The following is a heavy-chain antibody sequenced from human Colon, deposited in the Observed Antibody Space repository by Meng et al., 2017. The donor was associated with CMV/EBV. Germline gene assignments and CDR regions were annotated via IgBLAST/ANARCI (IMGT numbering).Heavy chain of an antibody. CDR3: ARVHEGYQLFYGDGLDV. CDR2: IYSGGDT. J-gene: IGHJ6*02. CDR1: GLTFDPYT. V-gene: IGHV3-53*01. Sequence: GESLKISCVASGLTFDPYTMHWVRQAPGKGLEWVSVIYSGGDTYYADSVKGRFTVSRDNSKNTVYLQMNSLRAEDTAVYYCARVHEGYQLFYGDGLDVWGQGTTVTVSS. D-gene: IGHD2-2*01.